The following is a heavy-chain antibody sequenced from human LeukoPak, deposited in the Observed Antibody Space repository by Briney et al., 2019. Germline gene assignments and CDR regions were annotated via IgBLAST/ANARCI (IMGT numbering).Heavy chain of an antibody. CDR1: GFTFSSYA. CDR2: ISYDGSNK. D-gene: IGHD2-2*01. J-gene: IGHJ3*02. V-gene: IGHV3-30-3*01. Sequence: PGRSLRLSCAASGFTFSSYAMHWVRQAPGKGLEWVAVISYDGSNKYYADSVKGRFTISRDNSKNTLYLQMNSLRAEDTAVYYCASDRCRPGTSCSDDAFDIWGQGTMVTVSS. CDR3: ASDRCRPGTSCSDDAFDI.